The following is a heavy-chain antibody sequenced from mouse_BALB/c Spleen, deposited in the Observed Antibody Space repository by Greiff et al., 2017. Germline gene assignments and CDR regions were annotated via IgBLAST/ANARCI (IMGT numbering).Heavy chain of an antibody. CDR2: INSNGGST. J-gene: IGHJ4*01. CDR1: GFTFSSYG. V-gene: IGHV5-6-3*01. D-gene: IGHD2-4*01. Sequence: EVKLMESGGGLVQPGGSLKLSCAASGFTFSSYGMSWVRQTPDKRLELVATINSNGGSTYYPDSVKGRFTISRDNAKNTLYLQMSSLKSEDTAMYYCARLWDYEDYAMDYWGQGTSVTVSS. CDR3: ARLWDYEDYAMDY.